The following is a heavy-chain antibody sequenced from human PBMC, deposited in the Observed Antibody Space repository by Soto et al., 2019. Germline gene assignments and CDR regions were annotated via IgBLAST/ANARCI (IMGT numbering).Heavy chain of an antibody. D-gene: IGHD6-6*01. CDR3: ARTEQLVGGFNWFDP. V-gene: IGHV1-69*02. CDR1: GGTFSSYT. Sequence: GASVKVSCKASGGTFSSYTISWVRQAPGQGLEWMGRIIPILGIANYAQKFQGRVTITADKSTSTAYMELSSLRSEDTAVYYCARTEQLVGGFNWFDPWGQGTLVTVSS. CDR2: IIPILGIA. J-gene: IGHJ5*02.